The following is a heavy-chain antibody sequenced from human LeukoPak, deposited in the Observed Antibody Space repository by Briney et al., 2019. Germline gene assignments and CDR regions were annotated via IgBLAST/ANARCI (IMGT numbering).Heavy chain of an antibody. CDR2: IHSEGTAT. J-gene: IGHJ4*02. Sequence: GGSLRLSCTASGFTFSTYWMHWVRQAPGKGLLWVSRIHSEGTATNYADSVKGRFTISRDNSKNTLYLQMNSLRAEDTAVYYCAFIAVAGTPSLLDYWGQGTLVTVSS. CDR3: AFIAVAGTPSLLDY. D-gene: IGHD6-19*01. CDR1: GFTFSTYW. V-gene: IGHV3-74*01.